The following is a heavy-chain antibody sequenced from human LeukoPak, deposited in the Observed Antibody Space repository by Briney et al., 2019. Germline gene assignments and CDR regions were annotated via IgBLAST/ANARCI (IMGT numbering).Heavy chain of an antibody. Sequence: GESLKISCKGSGYSFTSYWIGWVRQMPGKGLEWMGIIYPGDSDTRCSPSFQGQDTISADKSISTAYLQWSSLKASDTAMYYCARQSQQWLVRGGFDYWGQGTLVTVSS. V-gene: IGHV5-51*01. J-gene: IGHJ4*02. CDR3: ARQSQQWLVRGGFDY. CDR2: IYPGDSDT. CDR1: GYSFTSYW. D-gene: IGHD6-19*01.